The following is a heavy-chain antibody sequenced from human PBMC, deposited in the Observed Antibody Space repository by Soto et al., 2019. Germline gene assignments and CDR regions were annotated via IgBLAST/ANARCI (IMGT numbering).Heavy chain of an antibody. CDR3: AKVSNTWYRYYGMDV. D-gene: IGHD2-2*01. CDR2: INGYNGDT. V-gene: IGHV1-18*04. CDR1: GYTSSSYG. Sequence: QGQMVQSGDEVKKPGASVKVSCKASGYTSSSYGITWVRQAPGQGLEWMGWINGYNGDTNYAQKFQGRATMTTDTSTSTAYMELRSLRSDDTAVYYCAKVSNTWYRYYGMDVWGQGTTVTVSS. J-gene: IGHJ6*02.